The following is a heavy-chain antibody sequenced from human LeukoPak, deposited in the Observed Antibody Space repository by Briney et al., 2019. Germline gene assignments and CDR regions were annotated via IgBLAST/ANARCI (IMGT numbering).Heavy chain of an antibody. CDR2: ISWYEDK. D-gene: IGHD3-16*02. J-gene: IGHJ4*02. Sequence: SGPTLVKPTRTLTLTCTFSGFSLSTRGGGVGWVRQPPVKALEGITHISWYEDKRYTPSLKSRLTITKDTSKNQVVLTMTNMDPVNTATYYCAHKDVWGSYRQPFDYWGQGALGTVSS. V-gene: IGHV2-5*01. CDR3: AHKDVWGSYRQPFDY. CDR1: GFSLSTRGGG.